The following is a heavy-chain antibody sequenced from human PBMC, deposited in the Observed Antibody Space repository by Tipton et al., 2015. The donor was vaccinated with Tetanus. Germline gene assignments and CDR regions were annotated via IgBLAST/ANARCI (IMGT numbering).Heavy chain of an antibody. Sequence: SLRLSCAASGFTFSSYSMNWVRQAPGKGLEWVSYISSSSSTIYYADSVKGRFTISRDNAKNSLYLQMNSLRAEDTAVYYCARDGGYYGSGSSWWFDPWGQGTLVTVSS. CDR1: GFTFSSYS. CDR2: ISSSSSTI. CDR3: ARDGGYYGSGSSWWFDP. J-gene: IGHJ5*02. V-gene: IGHV3-48*01. D-gene: IGHD3-10*01.